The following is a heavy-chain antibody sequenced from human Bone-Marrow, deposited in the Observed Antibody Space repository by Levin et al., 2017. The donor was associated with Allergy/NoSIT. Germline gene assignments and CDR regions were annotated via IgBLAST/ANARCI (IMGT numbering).Heavy chain of an antibody. CDR2: ISYDGSNK. Sequence: GGSLRLSCAASGFTFSSYAMHWVRQAPGKGLEWVAVISYDGSNKYYADSVKGRFTISRDNSKNTLYLQMNSLRAEDTAVYYCARVRIAAAATGMNDYWGQGTLVTVSS. J-gene: IGHJ4*02. D-gene: IGHD6-13*01. CDR1: GFTFSSYA. CDR3: ARVRIAAAATGMNDY. V-gene: IGHV3-30-3*01.